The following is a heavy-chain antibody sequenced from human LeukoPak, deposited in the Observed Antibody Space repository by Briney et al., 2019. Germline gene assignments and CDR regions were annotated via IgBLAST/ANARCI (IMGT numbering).Heavy chain of an antibody. CDR2: ISGASGNT. V-gene: IGHV1-18*01. CDR3: ARAVRGVLVVPAATIGRDYYYYMDV. Sequence: ASVKVSCKTSGYYFTSYGITWVRQAPGKGLEWMGWISGASGNTSHAQNFRGRLTMTIDKATQTAYMDLTNLRSDDTAVYYCARAVRGVLVVPAATIGRDYYYYMDVWGKGTTVTVSS. D-gene: IGHD2-2*01. CDR1: GYYFTSYG. J-gene: IGHJ6*03.